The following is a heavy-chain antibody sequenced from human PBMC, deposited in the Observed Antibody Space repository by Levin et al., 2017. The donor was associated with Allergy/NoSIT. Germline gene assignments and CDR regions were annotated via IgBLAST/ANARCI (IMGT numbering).Heavy chain of an antibody. J-gene: IGHJ4*02. CDR1: GGSISSSSYY. CDR3: ARSHWGSVY. Sequence: SQTLSLTCTVSGGSISSSSYYWGWIRQPPGKGLEWIGSIYYSGSTYYNPSLKSRVTISVDTSKNQFSLKLSSVTAADTAVYYCARSHWGSVYWGQGTLVTVSS. CDR2: IYYSGST. V-gene: IGHV4-39*07. D-gene: IGHD7-27*01.